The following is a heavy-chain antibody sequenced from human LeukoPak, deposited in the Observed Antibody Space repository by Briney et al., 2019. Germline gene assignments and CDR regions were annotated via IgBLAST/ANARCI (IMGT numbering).Heavy chain of an antibody. V-gene: IGHV3-20*04. CDR1: GFKFDDYG. J-gene: IGHJ4*02. D-gene: IGHD3-22*01. Sequence: GGSLRLSCTASGFKFDDYGMTWVRQAPGKGLEWVSDINWNGDSRGYAHSVRGRFTIYRDNSKNSLYLQMNSLRVEDTAVYYCARGPYYYDSSGCFDYWGQGTLVSVSS. CDR3: ARGPYYYDSSGCFDY. CDR2: INWNGDSR.